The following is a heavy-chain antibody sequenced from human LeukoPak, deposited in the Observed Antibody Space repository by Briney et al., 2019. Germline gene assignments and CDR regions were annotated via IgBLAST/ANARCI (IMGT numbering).Heavy chain of an antibody. D-gene: IGHD3-3*01. CDR1: GGSISSDWY. CDR3: ARGHYDFWSGHAYYYYYMDV. Sequence: KPSETLSLTCTVSGGSISSDWYWGWVRQPPGNGLEWIGAIYRNGDTYYNPSLKSRVTISVDTSKNQFSLKLSSVTAADTAVYYCARGHYDFWSGHAYYYYYMDVWGKGTTVTVSS. CDR2: IYRNGDT. J-gene: IGHJ6*03. V-gene: IGHV4-38-2*02.